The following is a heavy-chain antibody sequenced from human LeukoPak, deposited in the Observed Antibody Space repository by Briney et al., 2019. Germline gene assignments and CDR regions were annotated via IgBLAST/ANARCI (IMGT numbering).Heavy chain of an antibody. J-gene: IGHJ4*02. CDR2: IIPILGIA. Sequence: SVKVSCKASGGTFSSYAISWVRQAPGQGLEWMGRIIPILGIANYAQKFQGRVTITADKSTSTAYMELSSLRSEDTAVYYCARDRVATKYHLDYWGQGTLVTVSS. CDR1: GGTFSSYA. D-gene: IGHD5-12*01. V-gene: IGHV1-69*04. CDR3: ARDRVATKYHLDY.